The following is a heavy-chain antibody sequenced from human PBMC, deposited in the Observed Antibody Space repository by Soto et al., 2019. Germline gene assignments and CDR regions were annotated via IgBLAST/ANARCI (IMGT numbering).Heavy chain of an antibody. CDR2: ISGSGSPT. J-gene: IGHJ6*02. D-gene: IGHD1-26*01. CDR1: GFTFSSYA. V-gene: IGHV3-23*01. Sequence: EVQLLESGGGLGQPGGSLRLSCAASGFTFSSYAMTWVRQAPGSGLEWVSAISGSGSPTYYADSVKGRFTISRDNSKNTLYLQMNSLRADDTAVYYCARDMSGGTYNYYYGMDVWGQGTTVTVSS. CDR3: ARDMSGGTYNYYYGMDV.